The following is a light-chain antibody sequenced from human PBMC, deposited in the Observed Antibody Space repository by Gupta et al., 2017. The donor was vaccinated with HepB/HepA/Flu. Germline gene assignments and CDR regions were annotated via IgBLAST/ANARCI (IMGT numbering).Light chain of an antibody. CDR2: WAS. J-gene: IGKJ4*01. CDR1: QSVLYSSNNKNY. V-gene: IGKV4-1*01. Sequence: DIVMPQSPDSLAVSLGERAPINCKSSQSVLYSSNNKNYLAWYQQKPGQPPKLLIYWASTRESGVPDRFSGSGSGTDFTLTISSLQAEDFAVYYCQQYYSTPLTFGGGTKVEIK. CDR3: QQYYSTPLT.